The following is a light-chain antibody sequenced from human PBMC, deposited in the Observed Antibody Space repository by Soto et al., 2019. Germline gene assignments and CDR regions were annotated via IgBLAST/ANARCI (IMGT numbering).Light chain of an antibody. CDR1: QGIHNY. V-gene: IGKV1-17*03. Sequence: DIQMTQSPSAMSASVGDRVTITFRASQGIHNYLVWFQQKPGSGPKRLISGASRLQPGVPSRFSGSGFGTEFTLTISSLQPEDFATYYCLHHYTFPRAFGGGTKVDIK. CDR3: LHHYTFPRA. J-gene: IGKJ4*01. CDR2: GAS.